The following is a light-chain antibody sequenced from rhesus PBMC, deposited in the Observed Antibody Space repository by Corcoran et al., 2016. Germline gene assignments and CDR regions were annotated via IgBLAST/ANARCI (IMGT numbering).Light chain of an antibody. Sequence: DIQMTQSPSSLSASVGDRVTITCRASQTISSYLAWYQQKPGKVPKLLSYAASSVESGVPSRFSGSGSGTDFTLTISSLQPEDFATYYCQQHNSHPLTFGGGTKVEIK. CDR3: QQHNSHPLT. CDR1: QTISSY. V-gene: IGKV1-44*01. CDR2: AAS. J-gene: IGKJ4*01.